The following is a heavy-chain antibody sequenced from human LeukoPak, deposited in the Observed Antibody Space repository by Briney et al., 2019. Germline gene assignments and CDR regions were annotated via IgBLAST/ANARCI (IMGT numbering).Heavy chain of an antibody. D-gene: IGHD3-22*01. CDR1: GGSISSYY. CDR2: IYYSGST. CDR3: ARVTGYMIEDYFDY. J-gene: IGHJ4*02. Sequence: SETLSLTCTVSGGSISSYYWGWIRQPPGKGLEWIGYIYYSGSTNYNPSLKSRVTISVDTSKNQFSLKLSSVTAADTAVYYCARVTGYMIEDYFDYWGQGTLVTVSS. V-gene: IGHV4-59*01.